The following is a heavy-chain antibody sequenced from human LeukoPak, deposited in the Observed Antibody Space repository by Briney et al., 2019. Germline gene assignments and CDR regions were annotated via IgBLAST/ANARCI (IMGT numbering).Heavy chain of an antibody. D-gene: IGHD1-1*01. V-gene: IGHV3-15*01. J-gene: IGHJ3*02. Sequence: GGSLRLSCAASGFTFSSAWMNWVRLPPGKGLEWVGRIKSKTDGGTTDYAAPVKGRFTISRDDSENTLFLQMNSLRAEDTAVYYCTGTTGTTQEVTDDAFDIWGQGTMVTVSS. CDR2: IKSKTDGGTT. CDR3: TGTTGTTQEVTDDAFDI. CDR1: GFTFSSAW.